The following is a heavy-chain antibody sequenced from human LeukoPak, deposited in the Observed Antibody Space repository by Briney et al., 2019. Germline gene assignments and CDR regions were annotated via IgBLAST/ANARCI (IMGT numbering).Heavy chain of an antibody. Sequence: SVKVSCKASGRTFSSYAISWVRQAPGQGLEWMGGIIPIFGTANYAQKFQGRVTITTDESTSTAYMELSSLRSEDTAVYYCARAQGFTYYDFWSGSPYYYYYMDVWGKGTTVTVSS. D-gene: IGHD3-3*01. CDR1: GRTFSSYA. CDR2: IIPIFGTA. J-gene: IGHJ6*03. CDR3: ARAQGFTYYDFWSGSPYYYYYMDV. V-gene: IGHV1-69*05.